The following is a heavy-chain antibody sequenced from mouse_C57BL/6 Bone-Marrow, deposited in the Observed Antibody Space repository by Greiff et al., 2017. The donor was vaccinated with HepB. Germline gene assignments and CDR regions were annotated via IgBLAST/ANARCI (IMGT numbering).Heavy chain of an antibody. CDR3: ARRFPYYGSSPYYFDY. CDR2: ISSGSSTI. V-gene: IGHV5-17*01. Sequence: EVKLVESGGGLVKPGGSLKLSCAASGFTFSDYGMHWVRQAPEKGLEWVAYISSGSSTIYYADTVKGRFTISRDNAKNTLFLQMTSLRSEDTAMYYCARRFPYYGSSPYYFDYWGQGTTLTVSS. D-gene: IGHD1-1*01. CDR1: GFTFSDYG. J-gene: IGHJ2*01.